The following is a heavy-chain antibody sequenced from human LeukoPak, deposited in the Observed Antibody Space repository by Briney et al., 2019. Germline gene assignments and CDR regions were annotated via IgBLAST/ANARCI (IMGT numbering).Heavy chain of an antibody. D-gene: IGHD2-15*01. CDR3: ARGVGYCSGGNCYGVGSSDY. J-gene: IGHJ4*02. CDR2: VSPNSGNT. V-gene: IGHV1-8*01. CDR1: GYTFTSYD. Sequence: ASVKVSCKASGYTFTSYDLNWVRQATGQGLEWMGRVSPNSGNTGYAQKFQGRVTMTRDTSISTVYMELSSLRSKDTAVYYCARGVGYCSGGNCYGVGSSDYWGQGTLVTVSS.